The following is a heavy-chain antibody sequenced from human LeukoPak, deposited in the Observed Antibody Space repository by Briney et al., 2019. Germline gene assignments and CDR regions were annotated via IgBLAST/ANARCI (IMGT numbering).Heavy chain of an antibody. CDR1: GLTFSSYT. D-gene: IGHD3-22*01. V-gene: IGHV3-21*01. J-gene: IGHJ3*01. Sequence: PGRYLRLSSAASGLTFSSYTMNWVRQAPGKELNWGSSISSSSRSIFYADSGRGRFTTSRDNAKNSLHLQMDSLRAEDTAVYDCARQIVTYYFDSTGYYSSFDVRGQGTMVTVSS. CDR2: ISSSSRSI. CDR3: ARQIVTYYFDSTGYYSSFDV.